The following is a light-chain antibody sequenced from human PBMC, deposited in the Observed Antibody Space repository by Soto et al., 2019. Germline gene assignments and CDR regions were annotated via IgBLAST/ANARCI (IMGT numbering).Light chain of an antibody. Sequence: EIVLTQSPGTLSLSPGERATLSCRASQSVSSSSLAWYQQKPGQAPRLLIYGVSSRATGIPDRFSGSGSGIDFTLTISRLEPEDFAVDYFQQYGRPPRTFGQGTKVEIK. J-gene: IGKJ1*01. V-gene: IGKV3-20*01. CDR2: GVS. CDR1: QSVSSSS. CDR3: QQYGRPPRT.